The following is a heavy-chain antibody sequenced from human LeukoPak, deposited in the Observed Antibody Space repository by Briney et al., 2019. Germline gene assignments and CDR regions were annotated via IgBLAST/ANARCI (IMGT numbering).Heavy chain of an antibody. CDR3: ASTRDCGGDCYSDY. J-gene: IGHJ4*02. CDR1: GGSISSYY. CDR2: IYTSGGT. Sequence: SETLSLTCTVSGGSISSYYWSWIRQPAGKGLEWIGRIYTSGGTNYNPSLKSRVTMSVDTSKNQFSLKLSSVTAADTAVYYCASTRDCGGDCYSDYWGQGTLVTLSS. D-gene: IGHD2-21*02. V-gene: IGHV4-4*07.